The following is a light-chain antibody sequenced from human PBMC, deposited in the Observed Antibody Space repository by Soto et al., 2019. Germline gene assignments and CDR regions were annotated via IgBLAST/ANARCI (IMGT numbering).Light chain of an antibody. Sequence: EIVLTQSPATLSLSPGERATLSCRASQSVSSYLAWYQQKPGQAPRLLIYDASTRATGIPARFSGSGSGTDFTLTISSLEPEDFAIYYCQQRSNWPPVTFGGGTKLEIK. J-gene: IGKJ4*01. CDR3: QQRSNWPPVT. CDR2: DAS. CDR1: QSVSSY. V-gene: IGKV3-11*01.